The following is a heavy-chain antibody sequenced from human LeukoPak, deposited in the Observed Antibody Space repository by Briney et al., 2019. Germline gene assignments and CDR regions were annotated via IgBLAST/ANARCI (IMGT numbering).Heavy chain of an antibody. J-gene: IGHJ3*02. CDR2: IEKGGSEK. Sequence: GGSLRLSCAASGCTFTNYWMTWVREAPGKGLEWVASIEKGGSEKNYVDSVKGRFTISRDNAKNSLYLQMNSVRAEDTAVYYCARVVDTPMVLYGAFDIWGQGTMVTVSS. V-gene: IGHV3-7*01. CDR3: ARVVDTPMVLYGAFDI. D-gene: IGHD5-18*01. CDR1: GCTFTNYW.